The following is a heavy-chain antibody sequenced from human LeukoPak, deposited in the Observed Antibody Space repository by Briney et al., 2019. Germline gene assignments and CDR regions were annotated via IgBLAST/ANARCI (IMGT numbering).Heavy chain of an antibody. CDR1: GFTFSSYW. D-gene: IGHD3-22*01. J-gene: IGHJ3*02. Sequence: PGGSLRLSCAASGFTFSSYWMHWVRQAPGKGLVWVSRINSDGSSTSYADSVKGRFTISRDNAKNTLYLQMNSLRAEDTAVYYCAKPDSSGYYASPSDAFDIWGQGTMVTV. V-gene: IGHV3-74*01. CDR2: INSDGSST. CDR3: AKPDSSGYYASPSDAFDI.